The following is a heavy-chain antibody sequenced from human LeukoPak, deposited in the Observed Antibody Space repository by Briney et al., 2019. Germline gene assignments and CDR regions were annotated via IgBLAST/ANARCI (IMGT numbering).Heavy chain of an antibody. Sequence: GGSLRLSCAASGFTVSSNYMSWVRQAPGKGLEWVSEIYSDGSTYYAASVKGRFSISRDNSKNTVYLQMNSLRVEDTAVYYCARELREHGVFDIWGQGTMVTVPS. J-gene: IGHJ3*02. D-gene: IGHD1-26*01. V-gene: IGHV3-53*01. CDR1: GFTVSSNY. CDR3: ARELREHGVFDI. CDR2: IYSDGST.